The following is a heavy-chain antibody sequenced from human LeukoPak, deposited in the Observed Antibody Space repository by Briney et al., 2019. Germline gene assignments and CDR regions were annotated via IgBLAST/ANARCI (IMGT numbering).Heavy chain of an antibody. CDR3: AIHSYYYGSGSYPHYLDY. CDR1: GFIFEDNG. CDR2: INWNGETT. J-gene: IGHJ4*02. V-gene: IGHV3-20*04. Sequence: GGSLRLSCAASGFIFEDNGMSWVRQGPGKGLEWVSGINWNGETTGYVDSVKGRFTISRDNAKNSLYLQMNSLRAEDTALYYCAIHSYYYGSGSYPHYLDYWGQGTLVTASS. D-gene: IGHD3-10*01.